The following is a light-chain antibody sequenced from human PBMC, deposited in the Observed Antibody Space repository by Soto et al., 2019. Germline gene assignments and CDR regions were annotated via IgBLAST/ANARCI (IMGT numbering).Light chain of an antibody. J-gene: IGKJ2*01. V-gene: IGKV3-11*01. CDR3: QLRSNRPYT. CDR2: DAS. CDR1: QSVSSY. Sequence: EIVLTQSPATLSLSPGERDTLSCRASQSVSSYLAWYQQKPGQAPRLLIYDASNRATGIPARFSGSGSGTDFTLTISSLEPDDFAVYYCQLRSNRPYTFCQGTKLEIK.